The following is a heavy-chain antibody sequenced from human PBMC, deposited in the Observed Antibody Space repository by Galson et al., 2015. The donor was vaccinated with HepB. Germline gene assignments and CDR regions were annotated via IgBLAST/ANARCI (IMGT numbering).Heavy chain of an antibody. V-gene: IGHV3-30-3*01. D-gene: IGHD3-3*01. Sequence: SLRLSCAASGFTFSTYAMHGVRQAPGKGLEWVAVVSYDGSNKYYADSVKGRFTISRDNSNSTLYLQMNSLRAEDTAVYYCARGSTIFGVVSPLDNWGRGT. CDR1: GFTFSTYA. J-gene: IGHJ4*02. CDR2: VSYDGSNK. CDR3: ARGSTIFGVVSPLDN.